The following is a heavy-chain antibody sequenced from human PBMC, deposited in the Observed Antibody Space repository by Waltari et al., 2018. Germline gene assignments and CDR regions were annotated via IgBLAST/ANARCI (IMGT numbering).Heavy chain of an antibody. CDR1: GYTFTSYY. D-gene: IGHD6-13*01. CDR3: ARERVAAAAQHDYYGMDV. V-gene: IGHV1-46*01. Sequence: QVQLVQSGAEVKKPGASVKVSCKASGYTFTSYYMHWVRQAPGQGLEWMGIINPSGGSTSYAQKFQGRFTISRDNSKNTLYLQMNSLRAEDTAVYYCARERVAAAAQHDYYGMDVWGQGTTVTVSS. J-gene: IGHJ6*02. CDR2: INPSGGST.